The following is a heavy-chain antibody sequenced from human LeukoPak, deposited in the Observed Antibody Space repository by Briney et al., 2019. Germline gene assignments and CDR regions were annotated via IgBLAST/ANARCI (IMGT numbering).Heavy chain of an antibody. CDR3: AKDSIYDFWSGSSGSYGMDV. CDR2: ISDSGTRT. Sequence: GGSLRLSCAASGFTFSNYAMSWVRQAPGRGLEWVSAISDSGTRTEHVDSVKGRFTISRDNSKNTLYLQMNSLRAGDTAVYYCAKDSIYDFWSGSSGSYGMDVWGQGTTVTVSS. CDR1: GFTFSNYA. J-gene: IGHJ6*02. D-gene: IGHD3-3*01. V-gene: IGHV3-23*01.